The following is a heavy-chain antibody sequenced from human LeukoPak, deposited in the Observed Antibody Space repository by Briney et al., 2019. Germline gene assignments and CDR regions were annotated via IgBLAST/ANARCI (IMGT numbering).Heavy chain of an antibody. J-gene: IGHJ4*02. Sequence: GGSLRLSCAASGFTVSSNHMSWVRQAPGKGLEWVSVIYSGGSTYYADSVKGRFTISRDNSKNTLYLQMNSLRAEDTAVYYCARRGSSGWYDYWGQGTLVTVSS. V-gene: IGHV3-66*04. D-gene: IGHD6-19*01. CDR2: IYSGGST. CDR1: GFTVSSNH. CDR3: ARRGSSGWYDY.